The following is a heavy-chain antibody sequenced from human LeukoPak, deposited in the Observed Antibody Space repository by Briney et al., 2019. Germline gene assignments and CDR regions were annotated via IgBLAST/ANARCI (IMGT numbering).Heavy chain of an antibody. V-gene: IGHV3-11*01. D-gene: IGHD4-17*01. CDR2: INSGGGPI. J-gene: IGHJ4*02. CDR3: ARRLDFGDYGNGFDY. Sequence: GGSLRLSCATSGFTFSDYYMTWIRQAPGRGLEWVAYINSGGGPIHYAVSVRGRFTISRDNAKNSLYLQINSLRAEETALCYCARRLDFGDYGNGFDYWGQGSQVTVSS. CDR1: GFTFSDYY.